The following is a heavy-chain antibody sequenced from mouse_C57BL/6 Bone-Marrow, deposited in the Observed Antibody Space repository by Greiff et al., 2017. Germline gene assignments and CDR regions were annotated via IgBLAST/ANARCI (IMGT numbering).Heavy chain of an antibody. CDR1: GYTFTDYY. CDR3: ARGCDPSWDWFAY. V-gene: IGHV1-26*01. J-gene: IGHJ3*01. Sequence: VHVKQSGPELVKPGASVKISCKASGYTFTDYYMNWVKQRHGKSLEWIGDINPNNGGTSYNQKFKGKATLTVDKSSSTAYMELRSLTSEDSAVYYCARGCDPSWDWFAYWGQGTLVTVSA. CDR2: INPNNGGT. D-gene: IGHD4-1*01.